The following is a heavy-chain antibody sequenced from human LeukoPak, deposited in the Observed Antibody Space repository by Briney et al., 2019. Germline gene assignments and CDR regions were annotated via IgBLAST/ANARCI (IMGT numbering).Heavy chain of an antibody. CDR1: GGSISSGAYY. V-gene: IGHV4-61*02. J-gene: IGHJ4*02. CDR2: IYTSGST. Sequence: SETLSLTYTVSGGSISSGAYYWSWIRQPAGKGLEWIGRIYTSGSTTYKPSLKSRVTISLDTSKNQFSLKLSSVTAADTAVYFCARGLGVVPAFDYWGQGTLVTVSS. CDR3: ARGLGVVPAFDY. D-gene: IGHD2-2*01.